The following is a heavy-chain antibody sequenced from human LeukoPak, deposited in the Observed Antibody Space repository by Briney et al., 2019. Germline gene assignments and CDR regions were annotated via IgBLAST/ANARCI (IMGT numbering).Heavy chain of an antibody. CDR2: ISGGSTST. CDR3: ARNTPSLSTNGMDV. J-gene: IGHJ6*02. CDR1: GFTFSSYG. V-gene: IGHV3-21*01. D-gene: IGHD3-3*02. Sequence: PGGSLRLSCVASGFTFSSYGMHWVRQAPGKGLEWVSVISGGSTSTFYADSVKGRFTISRDNAKNSLYLQMDSLRAEDTAVYYCARNTPSLSTNGMDVWGQGTTVTVSS.